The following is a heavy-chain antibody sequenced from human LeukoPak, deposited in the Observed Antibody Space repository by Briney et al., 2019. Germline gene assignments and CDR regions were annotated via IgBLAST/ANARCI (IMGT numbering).Heavy chain of an antibody. Sequence: GGSLRLSCVVSGISLSNYAMTWVRQAPGKGLEWVSYISERGGSTTYADSVKGRFTISRDTSLNTLNLQMNNPRAEDTAVYFCAKRGVVIRGILVIGYHQEAYHYDFWGQGVLVTVSS. J-gene: IGHJ4*02. D-gene: IGHD3-10*01. CDR3: AKRGVVIRGILVIGYHQEAYHYDF. CDR1: GISLSNYA. CDR2: ISERGGST. V-gene: IGHV3-23*01.